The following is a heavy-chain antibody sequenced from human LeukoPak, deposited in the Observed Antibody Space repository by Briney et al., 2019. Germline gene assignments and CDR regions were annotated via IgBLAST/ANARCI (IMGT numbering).Heavy chain of an antibody. V-gene: IGHV4-39*07. J-gene: IGHJ4*02. Sequence: SETLSLTCTVSGGSISSSSYYWGWIRQPPGKGLEWIGSIYYSGSTYYNPSLKSRVTISVDTSKNQFSLKLSSVTAADTAVYYCARSTMIVVVPMVLMWGQRTLVTVSS. CDR2: IYYSGST. CDR1: GGSISSSSYY. CDR3: ARSTMIVVVPMVLM. D-gene: IGHD3-22*01.